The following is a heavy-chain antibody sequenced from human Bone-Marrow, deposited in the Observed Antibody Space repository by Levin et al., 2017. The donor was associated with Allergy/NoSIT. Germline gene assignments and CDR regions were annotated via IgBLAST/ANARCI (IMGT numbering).Heavy chain of an antibody. V-gene: IGHV3-21*01. CDR3: ARGPQYAFDI. J-gene: IGHJ3*02. CDR2: ISTRSSYI. CDR1: GFTFSSYS. D-gene: IGHD5-24*01. Sequence: ETLSLTCAASGFTFSSYSMNWVRQAPGKGLEWVSSISTRSSYIYYADSVEGRFTISRDNAKNSLYLHMNSLGAEDTAVYYCARGPQYAFDIWGQGTRVTVSS.